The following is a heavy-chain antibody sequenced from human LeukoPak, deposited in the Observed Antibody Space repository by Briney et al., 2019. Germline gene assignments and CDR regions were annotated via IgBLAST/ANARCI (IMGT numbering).Heavy chain of an antibody. CDR1: GFNFRNYA. D-gene: IGHD6-6*01. Sequence: PGGSLRLSCAASGFNFRNYAMHWVRQAPGKRLEWVAVIWFDGSNKYYADSVKGRFTISRDNSKNTLYLQMNSLRAEDTAVYYCARGSPAYSSSPHYYFDYWGQGTLVTVSS. V-gene: IGHV3-33*08. J-gene: IGHJ4*02. CDR2: IWFDGSNK. CDR3: ARGSPAYSSSPHYYFDY.